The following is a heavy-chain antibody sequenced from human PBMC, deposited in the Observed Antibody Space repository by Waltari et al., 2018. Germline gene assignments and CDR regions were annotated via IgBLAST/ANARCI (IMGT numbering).Heavy chain of an antibody. CDR1: GFIFNNYW. CDR2: INTDGSIT. V-gene: IGHV3-74*01. J-gene: IGHJ4*02. CDR3: VMYSSSFLGDC. D-gene: IGHD6-13*01. Sequence: EVQLVESVGGLVQPGGSLRLSCAASGFIFNNYWIPCVRQAPGKGLVSVSHINTDGSITNYVDSVKGRFTISRDNAKNTLFLQMNSLRAEDTAVYYCVMYSSSFLGDCWGQGTLVTVSS.